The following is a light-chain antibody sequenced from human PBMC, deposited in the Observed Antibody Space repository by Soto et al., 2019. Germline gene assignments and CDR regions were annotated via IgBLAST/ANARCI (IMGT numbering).Light chain of an antibody. Sequence: EIVLTQSPATLSFSPGERATLSCRASQSVDKYLVWYQQKPGQAPRLLIYDASSRATGIPARFSGSGSGTDFTLIITSLEPEDFAVYYCQQRTNWSLTFGGGTKLEIK. CDR2: DAS. J-gene: IGKJ4*01. V-gene: IGKV3-11*01. CDR3: QQRTNWSLT. CDR1: QSVDKY.